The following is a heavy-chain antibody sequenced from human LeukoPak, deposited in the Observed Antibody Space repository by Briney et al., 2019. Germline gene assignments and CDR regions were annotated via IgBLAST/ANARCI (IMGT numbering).Heavy chain of an antibody. Sequence: GGSLRLSCAASGFTFSDAWLNWVRQTPEKGLEWVARIKRQTEGWTKDYAAPVKGRFTISRDDSKSTVYLQMNSLEIEDTAVYYCSRNADHDWWGQGTLVTVSS. J-gene: IGHJ4*02. V-gene: IGHV3-15*01. D-gene: IGHD1-14*01. CDR3: SRNADHDW. CDR2: IKRQTEGWTK. CDR1: GFTFSDAW.